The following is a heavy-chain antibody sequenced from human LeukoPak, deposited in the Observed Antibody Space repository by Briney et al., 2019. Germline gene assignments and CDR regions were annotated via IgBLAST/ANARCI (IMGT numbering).Heavy chain of an antibody. V-gene: IGHV1-2*02. CDR2: INPNSGGT. CDR3: ARLDSGSYDY. Sequence: ASVKVSCKASGYTFTGNYMHWVRQAPGQGLEWMGWINPNSGGTNYAQKFQGRVTMTRDTSISTAYMELSGLRSDDTAVYYCARLDSGSYDYWGQGTLVTVSS. CDR1: GYTFTGNY. J-gene: IGHJ4*02. D-gene: IGHD1-26*01.